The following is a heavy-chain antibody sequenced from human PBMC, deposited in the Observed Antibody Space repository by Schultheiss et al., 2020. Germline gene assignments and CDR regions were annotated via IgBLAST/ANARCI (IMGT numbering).Heavy chain of an antibody. CDR3: ARIRIFGVLYYFDY. CDR1: GFSLSNARMG. Sequence: SGPTLVKPTETLTLTCTVSGFSLSNARMGVSWIRQPPGKALEWLAHIDWDDDKYYSTSLKTRLTISKDTSKNQVVLTMTNMDPVDTATYYCARIRIFGVLYYFDYWGQGTLVNVSS. D-gene: IGHD2/OR15-2a*01. V-gene: IGHV2-70*01. J-gene: IGHJ4*02. CDR2: IDWDDDK.